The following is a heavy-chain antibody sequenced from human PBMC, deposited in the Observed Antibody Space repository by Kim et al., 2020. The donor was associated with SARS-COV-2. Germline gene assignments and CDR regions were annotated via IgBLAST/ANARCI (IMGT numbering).Heavy chain of an antibody. CDR3: TKQIIAARPGDYYYYYGMDV. V-gene: IGHV3-15*01. D-gene: IGHD6-6*01. J-gene: IGHJ6*02. Sequence: RFTISRDDSKNTLYLQMNSLKTEDTAVYYCTKQIIAARPGDYYYYYGMDVWGQGTTVTVSS.